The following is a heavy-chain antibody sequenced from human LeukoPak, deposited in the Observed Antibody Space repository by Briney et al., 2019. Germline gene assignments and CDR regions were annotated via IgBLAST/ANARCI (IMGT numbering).Heavy chain of an antibody. D-gene: IGHD3-22*01. Sequence: GGSLRLSCAASGFTFSSYEMNWVRQAPGKGLEWVSYISSSGSTICYADSVKGRFTISRDNAKNSLYLQMNSLRAEDTAVYYCARDGRGYYYVVDYWGQGTLVTVSS. V-gene: IGHV3-48*03. CDR1: GFTFSSYE. CDR2: ISSSGSTI. CDR3: ARDGRGYYYVVDY. J-gene: IGHJ4*02.